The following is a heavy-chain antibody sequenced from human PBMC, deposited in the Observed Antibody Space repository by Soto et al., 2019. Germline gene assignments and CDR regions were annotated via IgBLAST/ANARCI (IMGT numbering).Heavy chain of an antibody. J-gene: IGHJ6*02. D-gene: IGHD2-8*01. CDR2: ISAYNGDT. CDR3: ARDQAYGMDV. Sequence: QVQLVQSGAEVKKPGASMKVSCKASGYIFTNNGITWVRQAPGQGLEWMGWISAYNGDTNYAQKLQGRVTMTTDTATSTAYMELRSLRSDDTAVYYCARDQAYGMDVWGQGTTVTVSS. V-gene: IGHV1-18*01. CDR1: GYIFTNNG.